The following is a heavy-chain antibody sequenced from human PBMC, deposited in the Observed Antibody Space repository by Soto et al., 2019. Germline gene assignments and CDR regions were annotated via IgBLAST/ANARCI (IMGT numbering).Heavy chain of an antibody. CDR1: GFTFSSYG. Sequence: PGGSLRLSCAASGFTFSSYGMHWVRQAPGKGLEWVAVISYDGSNKYYADSVKGRFTISRDNSKNTLYLQMNSPRAEDTAVYYCAKESRQQLVLYYYYGMDVWGQGTTVTVSS. J-gene: IGHJ6*02. V-gene: IGHV3-30*18. D-gene: IGHD6-6*01. CDR3: AKESRQQLVLYYYYGMDV. CDR2: ISYDGSNK.